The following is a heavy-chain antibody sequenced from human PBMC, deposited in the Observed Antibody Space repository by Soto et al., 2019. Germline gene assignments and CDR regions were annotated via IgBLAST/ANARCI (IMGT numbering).Heavy chain of an antibody. V-gene: IGHV3-30*18. CDR2: ISYDGSNK. D-gene: IGHD5-12*01. Sequence: GGSLRLSCAASGFTFSSYGMHWVRQAPGKGLEWVAVISYDGSNKYYADSVKGRFTISRDNSKNTLYLQMNSLRAEDTAVYYCAKGDIVAKIGSLDYWGQGTLVTVSS. J-gene: IGHJ4*02. CDR1: GFTFSSYG. CDR3: AKGDIVAKIGSLDY.